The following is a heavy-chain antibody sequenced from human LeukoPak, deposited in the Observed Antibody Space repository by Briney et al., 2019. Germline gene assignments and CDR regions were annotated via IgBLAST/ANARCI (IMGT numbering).Heavy chain of an antibody. CDR3: VKDSGGLPIYGMDV. D-gene: IGHD5-12*01. CDR1: GFTFSSYG. CDR2: IWYDGSNK. J-gene: IGHJ6*02. Sequence: GGSLRLSCAASGFTFSSYGMHWVRQAPGKGLEWVAVIWYDGSNKYYADSVKGRFTISRDNSKNTLHLQMSSLRPEDTAVYYCVKDSGGLPIYGMDVWGQGTTVTVSS. V-gene: IGHV3-30*02.